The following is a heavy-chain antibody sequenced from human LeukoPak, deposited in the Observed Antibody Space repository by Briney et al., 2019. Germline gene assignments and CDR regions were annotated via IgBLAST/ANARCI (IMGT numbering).Heavy chain of an antibody. V-gene: IGHV1-2*02. Sequence: GASVKVSCKASGYTFTGYYMHWVRQAPGQGLEWMGWINPNSGGTNYAQKFQGRVTMTRDTSISTAYMELSRLRSDDTAAYYCARPYGSGSYYPHRNWFDPWGQGTLVTVSS. CDR2: INPNSGGT. CDR3: ARPYGSGSYYPHRNWFDP. D-gene: IGHD3-10*01. J-gene: IGHJ5*02. CDR1: GYTFTGYY.